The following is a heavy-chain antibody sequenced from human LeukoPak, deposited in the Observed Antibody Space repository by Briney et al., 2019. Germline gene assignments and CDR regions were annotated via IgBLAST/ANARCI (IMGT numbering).Heavy chain of an antibody. D-gene: IGHD3-22*01. V-gene: IGHV4-34*01. CDR2: INHSGST. CDR1: GGSFSGYY. J-gene: IGHJ4*02. Sequence: SETLSLTCAVYGGSFSGYYWSWIRQPPGKGLEWIGEINHSGSTNYNPSLKSRVTISVDTSKNQFSLKLSSVTAADTAEYYCARGRGSSGYYYVAPKYFDYWGQGTLVTVSS. CDR3: ARGRGSSGYYYVAPKYFDY.